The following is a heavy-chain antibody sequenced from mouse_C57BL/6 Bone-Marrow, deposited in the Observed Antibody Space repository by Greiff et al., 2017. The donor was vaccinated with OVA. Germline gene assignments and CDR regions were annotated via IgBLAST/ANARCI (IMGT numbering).Heavy chain of an antibody. Sequence: QVQLQQPGAELVKPGASVKLSCKASGYTFTSYWMHWVKQRPGQGLEWIGYIHPSSGYTKYNQKFKDKATLTVDKSSSTAYMQLSSLTSEDSAVYYCRSYGREFAYWGQGTLVTVSA. D-gene: IGHD2-1*01. CDR1: GYTFTSYW. V-gene: IGHV1-7*01. J-gene: IGHJ3*01. CDR2: IHPSSGYT. CDR3: RSYGREFAY.